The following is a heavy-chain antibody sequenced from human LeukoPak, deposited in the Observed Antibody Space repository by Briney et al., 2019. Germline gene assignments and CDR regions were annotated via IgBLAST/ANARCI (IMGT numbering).Heavy chain of an antibody. J-gene: IGHJ4*02. D-gene: IGHD2-2*01. CDR2: ISWNSGSI. Sequence: GGSLRLSCAASGFTFDDYAMLWVRQAPGKGLEWVSGISWNSGSIGYADSVKGRFTISRDNAKNSLYLQMNSLRAEDTALYYCANDHAALPAALFDYWGQGTLVTVSS. CDR3: ANDHAALPAALFDY. V-gene: IGHV3-9*01. CDR1: GFTFDDYA.